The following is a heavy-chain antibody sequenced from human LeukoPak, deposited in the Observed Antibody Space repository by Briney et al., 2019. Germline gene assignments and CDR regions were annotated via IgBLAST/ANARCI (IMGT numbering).Heavy chain of an antibody. J-gene: IGHJ3*02. CDR3: ASSTIYDAFDI. CDR2: MNPNSGNT. V-gene: IGHV1-8*03. CDR1: GDTFTSYD. Sequence: GASVKVSCKASGDTFTSYDINWVRQATGQGLEWMGWMNPNSGNTGYAQKFQGRVTITRNTSISTAYMELSSLRSEDTAVYYCASSTIYDAFDIWGQGTMVTVSS. D-gene: IGHD3-3*01.